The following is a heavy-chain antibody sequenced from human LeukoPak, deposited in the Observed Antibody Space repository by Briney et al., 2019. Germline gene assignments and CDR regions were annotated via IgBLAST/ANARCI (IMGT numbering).Heavy chain of an antibody. V-gene: IGHV3-74*01. CDR1: GFTFSTYW. D-gene: IGHD3-22*01. CDR2: IKSDGGT. Sequence: GGSLRLSCAPSGFTFSTYWMHWVRHAPGKGLVWVSRIKSDGGTNYADSVKGRFTISRDNAKKTVSLQMNSLRPEDTGVYYCARAPSEIGGYYPEYFRHWGQGTLVTVSS. J-gene: IGHJ1*01. CDR3: ARAPSEIGGYYPEYFRH.